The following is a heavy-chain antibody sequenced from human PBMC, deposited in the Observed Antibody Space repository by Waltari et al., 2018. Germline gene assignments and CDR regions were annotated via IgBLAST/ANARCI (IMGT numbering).Heavy chain of an antibody. Sequence: QVQLVQSGAEVKKPGASVKVSCKVSGYTLTELSMHWVRQAPGKGLEWMGGLDPEDGETIYAQKFQGRVTMTRDTSTSTVYMELSSLRSEDTAVYYCARVDDYGDYEGHDYWGQGTLVTVSS. D-gene: IGHD4-17*01. V-gene: IGHV1-24*01. CDR1: GYTLTELS. J-gene: IGHJ4*02. CDR2: LDPEDGET. CDR3: ARVDDYGDYEGHDY.